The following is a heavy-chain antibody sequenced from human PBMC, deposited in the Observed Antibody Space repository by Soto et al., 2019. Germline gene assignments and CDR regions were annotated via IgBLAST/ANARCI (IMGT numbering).Heavy chain of an antibody. Sequence: EVQLVESGGGLVQPGGSLRLSCAASGFTFSSYSMNWVRQAPGKGLEWVSYISSSSSTIYYADAVKGRFTISRDDAKNSLYLQMNSLRDEDTAVYYCARGCSGGSCYPGDYWGQGTLVTVSS. CDR1: GFTFSSYS. V-gene: IGHV3-48*02. D-gene: IGHD2-15*01. J-gene: IGHJ4*02. CDR3: ARGCSGGSCYPGDY. CDR2: ISSSSSTI.